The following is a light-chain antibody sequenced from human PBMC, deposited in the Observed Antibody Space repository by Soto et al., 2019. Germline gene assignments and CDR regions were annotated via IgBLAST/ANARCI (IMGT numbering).Light chain of an antibody. CDR2: SND. V-gene: IGLV1-47*02. Sequence: QSVLTQPPSASGTPGQRVTFSCSGSSSNLGSTNVYWYQQLPGAAPKRLVYSNDQRPSGFRDRISGSKSGTSASQAISGLRPEDEADYYCAAWDDRRRGVGLGGGT. CDR1: SSNLGSTN. CDR3: AAWDDRRRGVG. J-gene: IGLJ3*02.